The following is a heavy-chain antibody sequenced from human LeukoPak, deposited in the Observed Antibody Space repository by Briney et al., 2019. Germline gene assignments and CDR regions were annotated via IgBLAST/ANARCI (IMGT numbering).Heavy chain of an antibody. Sequence: GESLQISCKGSGYNFTNYWIGWVRQMPGKGLEWMGIIYPGDSDTTYSPSFQGQVTISADKSISTAYLQWSSLKASDTAMYYCARRRDGYNYVGTDYWGQGTLVTVSS. V-gene: IGHV5-51*01. D-gene: IGHD5-24*01. CDR3: ARRRDGYNYVGTDY. J-gene: IGHJ4*02. CDR2: IYPGDSDT. CDR1: GYNFTNYW.